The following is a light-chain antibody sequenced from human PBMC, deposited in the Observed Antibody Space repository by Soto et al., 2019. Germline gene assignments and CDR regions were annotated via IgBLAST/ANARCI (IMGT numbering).Light chain of an antibody. J-gene: IGLJ1*01. CDR3: AAWDDSLNGSYV. CDR2: SNN. CDR1: SSNIGSNT. Sequence: QSVLTQPPSASGTPGQRVTISCSGSSSNIGSNTVNWYQQLPGTAPKLLIYSNNQRPSGVPDRFSGFKSGTSASLAISGLQSEDEADYYCAAWDDSLNGSYVFGTGTTLTVL. V-gene: IGLV1-44*01.